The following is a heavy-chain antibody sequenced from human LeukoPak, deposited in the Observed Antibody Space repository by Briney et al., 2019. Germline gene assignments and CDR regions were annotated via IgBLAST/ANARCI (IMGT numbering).Heavy chain of an antibody. CDR2: IYYYGKT. CDR3: ASFVAVSASANY. J-gene: IGHJ4*02. Sequence: PSETLSLTCTVSVGSISRITYYWGWLRQPPGKGMEWIGRIYYYGKTYNNTSHKRRVTIYVDTSKNQFSLKLSSVTAADTAVYYCASFVAVSASANYWGQGTLVTVSS. V-gene: IGHV4-39*01. CDR1: VGSISRITYY. D-gene: IGHD2-21*02.